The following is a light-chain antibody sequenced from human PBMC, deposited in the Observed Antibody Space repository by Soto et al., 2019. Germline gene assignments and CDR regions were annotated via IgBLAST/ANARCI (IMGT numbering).Light chain of an antibody. Sequence: QSALTQPPSVSGSPGQSVTISCTGTSSDVGSYNRVSWYQQPPGTAPKLMIYEVSNRPSVVPDRFSGSKSDNTASLTISGLQAEDEADYYCSSLTISSTLVFGGGTQLTVL. CDR3: SSLTISSTLV. J-gene: IGLJ3*02. V-gene: IGLV2-18*02. CDR2: EVS. CDR1: SSDVGSYNR.